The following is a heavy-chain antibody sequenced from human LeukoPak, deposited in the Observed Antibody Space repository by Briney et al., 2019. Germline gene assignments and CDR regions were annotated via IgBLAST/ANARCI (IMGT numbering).Heavy chain of an antibody. CDR1: GAFISSSSYY. J-gene: IGHJ4*02. Sequence: PSQSLSLTCTVSGAFISSSSYYWGWLRQPPGKGLEWIGSIYYSGSTYHNPRLKSRVTISADTSNHQFSLKLRSVTAADPAVYRGARVSGEQWLENDYGGQGTLVTVSS. V-gene: IGHV4-39*01. CDR2: IYYSGST. D-gene: IGHD6-19*01. CDR3: ARVSGEQWLENDY.